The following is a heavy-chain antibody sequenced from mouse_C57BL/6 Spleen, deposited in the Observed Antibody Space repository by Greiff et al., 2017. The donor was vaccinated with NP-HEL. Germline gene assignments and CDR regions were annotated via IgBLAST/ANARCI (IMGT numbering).Heavy chain of an antibody. Sequence: QVQLQQPGAELVRPGSSVKLSCKASGYTFTSYWMDWVKQRPGQGLEWIGNIYPSDSETHYNQKFKDKATLTVDKSSSTAYMQLSSLTSEDSAVYYCARRYGYDPFDYWGQGTTLTVSS. J-gene: IGHJ2*01. D-gene: IGHD2-2*01. CDR3: ARRYGYDPFDY. CDR2: IYPSDSET. V-gene: IGHV1-61*01. CDR1: GYTFTSYW.